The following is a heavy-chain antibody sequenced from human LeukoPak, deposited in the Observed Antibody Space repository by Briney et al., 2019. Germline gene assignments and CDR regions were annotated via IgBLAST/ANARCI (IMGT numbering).Heavy chain of an antibody. Sequence: PSETLSLTCTVSGGSISSSSYFWGWIRQPPGKGLEWIGSIYSSGSTYYNPSLKSRVTISVDTSKNQFSLKLSSVTAADTAVYYCARDSGSSRNDAFDIWGQGTMVTVSS. CDR3: ARDSGSSRNDAFDI. D-gene: IGHD6-13*01. CDR2: IYSSGST. J-gene: IGHJ3*02. V-gene: IGHV4-39*07. CDR1: GGSISSSSYF.